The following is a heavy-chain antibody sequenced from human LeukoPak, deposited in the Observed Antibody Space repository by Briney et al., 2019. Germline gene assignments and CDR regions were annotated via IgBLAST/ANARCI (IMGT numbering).Heavy chain of an antibody. CDR1: EFTFSSTS. D-gene: IGHD4-11*01. J-gene: IGHJ4*02. CDR2: TVGSGDGT. CDR3: AKMTNS. Sequence: PGGSLRLSCAVSEFTFSSTSMSWVRQAPGKGLEWVSVTVGSGDGTYYADFVKGRFTISRDNSKNTLYLQMNSLRAEDTAVYYCAKMTNSWGQGTLVTVSS. V-gene: IGHV3-23*01.